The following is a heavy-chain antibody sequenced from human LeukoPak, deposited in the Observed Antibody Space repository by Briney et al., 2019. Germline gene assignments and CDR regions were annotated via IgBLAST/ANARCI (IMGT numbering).Heavy chain of an antibody. V-gene: IGHV1-69*04. CDR1: GYTFTTYG. CDR2: IIPILGIA. CDR3: ARAFGITGTTVDY. Sequence: SVKVSCRSSGYTFTTYGITWVRQAPGQGLEWMGRIIPILGIANYAQKFQGRVTITADKSTSTAYMELSSLRSEDTAVYYCARAFGITGTTVDYWGQGTLVTVSS. J-gene: IGHJ4*02. D-gene: IGHD1-7*01.